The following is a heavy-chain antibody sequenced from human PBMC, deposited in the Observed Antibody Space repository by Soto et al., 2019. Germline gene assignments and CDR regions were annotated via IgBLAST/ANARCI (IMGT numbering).Heavy chain of an antibody. CDR1: GCAFTTHA. CDR3: ARGKGMQENYYYYGLDI. V-gene: IGHV1-3*01. J-gene: IGHJ6*02. CDR2: INGGTGQT. Sequence: ASVKVSSKASGCAFTTHAMHCVRQAPGQSLEWMGWINGGTGQTKHSQRFQGRVNITRDTSASTADMELSSLRSEDTAVYYCARGKGMQENYYYYGLDIWGQGTTVTVSS.